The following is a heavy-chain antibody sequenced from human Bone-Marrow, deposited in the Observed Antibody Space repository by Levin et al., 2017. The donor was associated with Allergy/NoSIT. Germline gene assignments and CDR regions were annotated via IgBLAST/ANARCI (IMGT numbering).Heavy chain of an antibody. CDR1: GYTFTSYD. J-gene: IGHJ3*02. D-gene: IGHD3-22*01. CDR3: ARGHYYDSSGHYVDAAFDI. V-gene: IGHV1-8*01. CDR2: MNPNSGNT. Sequence: ASVKVSCKASGYTFTSYDIDWVRQATGQGLEWMGWMNPNSGNTGYAQKFQGRVTMTRDTSISTAYMELSSLTSDDTAVYYCARGHYYDSSGHYVDAAFDIWGQGTTVTVSS.